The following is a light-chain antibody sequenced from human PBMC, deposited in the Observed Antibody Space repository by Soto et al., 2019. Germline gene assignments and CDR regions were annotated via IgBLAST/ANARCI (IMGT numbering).Light chain of an antibody. V-gene: IGKV3-20*01. Sequence: EIVLTQSPGTRSLSPGERSTLSSGLSQSVSNNQLVWYQQKPGQAPRLLIYDVSIRATAVPARFSGSGSGTDFTLTISRLEPEDSAVYYCQQYTQSLWTFGQGTKVDIK. CDR3: QQYTQSLWT. CDR1: QSVSNNQ. J-gene: IGKJ1*01. CDR2: DVS.